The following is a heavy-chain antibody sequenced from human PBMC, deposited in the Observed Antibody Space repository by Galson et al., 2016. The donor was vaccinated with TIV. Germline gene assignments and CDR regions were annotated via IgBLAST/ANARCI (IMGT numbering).Heavy chain of an antibody. CDR1: GFTFNDAW. CDR3: TTDPYGVDV. D-gene: IGHD4/OR15-4a*01. V-gene: IGHV3-15*01. J-gene: IGHJ3*01. CDR2: IKSKTAGGTT. Sequence: SLRLSCAASGFTFNDAWMTWIRQGPGKGLEWVGRIKSKTAGGTTDYAAAVEGRFTISRDDSENTVYLQMNSLKSDDSGVYYCTTDPYGVDVWGHGKMVTVS.